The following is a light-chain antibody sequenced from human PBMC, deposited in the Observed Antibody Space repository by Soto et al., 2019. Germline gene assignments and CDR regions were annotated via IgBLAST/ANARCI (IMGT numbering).Light chain of an antibody. V-gene: IGLV2-14*03. CDR1: SSDIGAYNY. CDR3: TSWTTSTTMI. J-gene: IGLJ2*01. CDR2: DVN. Sequence: QSVLTQPASVSGSPGQSITISCTGTSSDIGAYNYVSWYQQHPGKAPKLMIYDVNIRPSGVSNRFSGSKSGNTASLTISGLQAEDEAVYYCTSWTTSTTMIFGGGTQLTV.